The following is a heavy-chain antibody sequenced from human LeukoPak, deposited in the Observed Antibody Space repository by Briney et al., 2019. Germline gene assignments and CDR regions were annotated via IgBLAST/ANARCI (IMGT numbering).Heavy chain of an antibody. D-gene: IGHD3-22*01. V-gene: IGHV3-30*03. CDR2: ISYDGSNK. CDR1: GFTFSSYG. CDR3: ARDVEYYYDSSGYPLGKGYMDV. Sequence: GRSLRLSCAASGFTFSSYGMHWVRQAPGKGLEWVAVISYDGSNKYYADSVKGRFTISRDNSKNTLYLQMNSLRAEDTAVYYCARDVEYYYDSSGYPLGKGYMDVWGKGTTVTVSS. J-gene: IGHJ6*03.